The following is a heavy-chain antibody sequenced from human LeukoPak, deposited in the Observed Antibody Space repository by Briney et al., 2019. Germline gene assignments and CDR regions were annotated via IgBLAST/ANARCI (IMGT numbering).Heavy chain of an antibody. CDR1: GFTFRTYA. V-gene: IGHV3-64*04. CDR2: ISSNGGRT. Sequence: GGSLRLFCSASGFTFRTYAMHWVRQAPGKGLECVSTISSNGGRTYYADSVKGRFTISRDNSKNTLYLQMNSLRAEDTAIYYCAKDDDFWSGCFDYWGQGTLVTVSS. D-gene: IGHD3-3*01. CDR3: AKDDDFWSGCFDY. J-gene: IGHJ4*02.